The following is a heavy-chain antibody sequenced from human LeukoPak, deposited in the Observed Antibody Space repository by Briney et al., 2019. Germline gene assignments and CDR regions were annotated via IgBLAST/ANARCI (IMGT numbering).Heavy chain of an antibody. CDR1: GFTFSNAW. Sequence: GGSLRLSCAASGFTFSNAWINWVRQAPGKGLEWVGRIKSKADGETTDYAGPVKGRFTISRDDSKNTLYLQMNNLKTEDTAIYYCSNLPYHSPDYWGQGTLVTVSS. V-gene: IGHV3-15*01. CDR3: SNLPYHSPDY. D-gene: IGHD3-16*01. J-gene: IGHJ4*02. CDR2: IKSKADGETT.